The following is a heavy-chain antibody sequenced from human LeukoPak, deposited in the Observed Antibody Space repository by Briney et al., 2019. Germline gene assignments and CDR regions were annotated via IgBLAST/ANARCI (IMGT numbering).Heavy chain of an antibody. CDR1: GYSFTSYW. Sequence: GESLKISCKGSGYSFTSYWIGWVRQMPGKGLEWMGIIYPGDSDTRYSPSFQGQVTISADKSISTAYLQWRSLKASDTAMYYCARPTDSSSWSYGMDVWGQGTTVTVSS. V-gene: IGHV5-51*01. J-gene: IGHJ6*02. D-gene: IGHD6-13*01. CDR2: IYPGDSDT. CDR3: ARPTDSSSWSYGMDV.